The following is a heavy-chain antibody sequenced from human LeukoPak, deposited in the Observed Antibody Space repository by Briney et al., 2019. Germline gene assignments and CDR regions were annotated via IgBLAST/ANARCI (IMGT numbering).Heavy chain of an antibody. D-gene: IGHD3-22*01. CDR3: ARDSSDFDY. Sequence: GGSLRLSCAPSGLTFNSLAKQWVRQAPGKGLEWVAFISYDGTNIYYADAVKGRFTVSRDSSKNTLFLQMNSLRREDTAVYYCARDSSDFDYWGQGSLV. J-gene: IGHJ4*02. V-gene: IGHV3-30-3*01. CDR1: GLTFNSLA. CDR2: ISYDGTNI.